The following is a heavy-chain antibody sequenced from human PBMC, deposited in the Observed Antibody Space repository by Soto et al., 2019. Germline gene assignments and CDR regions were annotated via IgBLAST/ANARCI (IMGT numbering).Heavy chain of an antibody. D-gene: IGHD2-8*01. CDR2: IWYDGSNK. Sequence: QVQLVESGGGVVQPGRSLRLSCAASGFTFSSYGMHWVRQAPGKGLEWVAVIWYDGSNKYYADSVKGRFTISRDNSQNTLYLQMNSLRAEDTAVYYCARDRRGFILTAGWFDPWGQGTLVTVSS. CDR1: GFTFSSYG. J-gene: IGHJ5*02. V-gene: IGHV3-33*01. CDR3: ARDRRGFILTAGWFDP.